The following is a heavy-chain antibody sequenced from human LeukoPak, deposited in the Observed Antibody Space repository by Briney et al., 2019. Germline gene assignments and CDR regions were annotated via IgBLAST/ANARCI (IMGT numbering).Heavy chain of an antibody. CDR1: GFTFSSYS. D-gene: IGHD2-15*01. Sequence: GGSLRLSCAASGFTFSSYSMNWVRQAPGKGLEWVSSISSSGSYIYYADSVKGRFTISRDNAKNSLFLQMNSLRAEDTAVYYCARATPDWPTSGGAFDIWGQGTMVTVSS. CDR2: ISSSGSYI. J-gene: IGHJ3*02. V-gene: IGHV3-21*01. CDR3: ARATPDWPTSGGAFDI.